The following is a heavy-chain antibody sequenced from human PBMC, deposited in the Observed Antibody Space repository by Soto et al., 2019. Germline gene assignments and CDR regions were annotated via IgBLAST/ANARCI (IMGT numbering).Heavy chain of an antibody. D-gene: IGHD1-1*01. Sequence: GGSLRLSCAASGFTFSSYSMNWVRQAPGKGLEWVSSISSSSGYIYYADSVKGRFTISRDNAKNSLYLQMNSLRAEDTAVYYCARDPDGTYWFDPWGQGTLVTVSS. V-gene: IGHV3-21*01. J-gene: IGHJ5*02. CDR2: ISSSSGYI. CDR3: ARDPDGTYWFDP. CDR1: GFTFSSYS.